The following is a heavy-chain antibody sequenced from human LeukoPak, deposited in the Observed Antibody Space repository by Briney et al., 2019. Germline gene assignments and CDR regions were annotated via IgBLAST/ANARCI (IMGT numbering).Heavy chain of an antibody. Sequence: EGSLRLSCAASGFTFSSYSMNWVRQAPGKGLEWVSSISSGSSYIHYADSVKGRFTISRDNAKNSLFLQLNSLRAEDTAVYYCARDQEQWLAADWGQGTWVTVSS. V-gene: IGHV3-21*01. CDR1: GFTFSSYS. J-gene: IGHJ4*02. CDR3: ARDQEQWLAAD. D-gene: IGHD6-19*01. CDR2: ISSGSSYI.